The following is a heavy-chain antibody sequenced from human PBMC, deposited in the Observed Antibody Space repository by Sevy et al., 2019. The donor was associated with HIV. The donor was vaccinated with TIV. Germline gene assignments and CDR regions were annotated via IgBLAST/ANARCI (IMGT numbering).Heavy chain of an antibody. Sequence: TLSLTCAVSGGSISSGGYSWSWIRQPPGKGLEWIGDIYHSGSTYYNPSLKSRVTISVDRSKNQFSLKLSSVTAADTAVYYCARVPDDYGDYVFDYWGQGTLVTVSS. CDR1: GGSISSGGYS. V-gene: IGHV4-30-2*01. D-gene: IGHD4-17*01. CDR2: IYHSGST. J-gene: IGHJ4*02. CDR3: ARVPDDYGDYVFDY.